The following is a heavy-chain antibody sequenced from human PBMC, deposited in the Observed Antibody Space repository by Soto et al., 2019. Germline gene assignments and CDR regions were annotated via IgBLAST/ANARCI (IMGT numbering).Heavy chain of an antibody. CDR1: GGSISSYY. V-gene: IGHV4-59*08. CDR3: GRHSRDGYNYVMAFGY. J-gene: IGHJ4*02. CDR2: IYYSGST. Sequence: SETLSLTCTVSGGSISSYYWSWIRQPPGKGLEWIGYIYYSGSTNYNPSLKSRVTISVDTSKNQFSLKLSSVTAADTAVYYCGRHSRDGYNYVMAFGYWGQGTLVTVSS. D-gene: IGHD5-12*01.